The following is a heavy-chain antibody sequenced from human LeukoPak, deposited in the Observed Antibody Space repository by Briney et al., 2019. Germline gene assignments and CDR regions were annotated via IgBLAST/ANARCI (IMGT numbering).Heavy chain of an antibody. CDR3: ARYTATFDY. V-gene: IGHV4-59*08. J-gene: IGHJ4*02. CDR1: GGSISSYY. Sequence: RPSETLSLTCTVSGGSISSYYWSWIRQPPGKGLEWIGYIYYSGSTNYNPSLESRVTISVDTSKNQFSLKLSSVTAADTAVYYCARYTATFDYWGQGTLVTVSS. CDR2: IYYSGST. D-gene: IGHD5-18*01.